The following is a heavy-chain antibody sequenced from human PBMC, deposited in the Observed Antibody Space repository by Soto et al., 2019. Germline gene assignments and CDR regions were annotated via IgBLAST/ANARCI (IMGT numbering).Heavy chain of an antibody. CDR2: ISSGGNT. J-gene: IGHJ6*02. CDR1: GFSFSRNA. Sequence: QLLESGGGLVQPGGSLRLSCEASGFSFSRNAMRWVRQAPGKGLEWVSSISSGGNTYYADSVKGRFTISRDNSKNTQSLQMTSLGAEDTAVYYCAKLGYCTGGTCYLDYYYGVDVWGQGTTVTVS. D-gene: IGHD2-15*01. CDR3: AKLGYCTGGTCYLDYYYGVDV. V-gene: IGHV3-23*01.